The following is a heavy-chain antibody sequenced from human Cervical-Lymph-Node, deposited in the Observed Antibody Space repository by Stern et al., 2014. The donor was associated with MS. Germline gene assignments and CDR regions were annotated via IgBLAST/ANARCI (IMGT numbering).Heavy chain of an antibody. CDR2: IYPGDSDT. CDR1: GYSFPANG. Sequence: EVQLVESGAEVKKPGGSLKISGKGSGYSFPANGIAWVRQRPGKGLGWLVLIYPGDSDTRYSPSFQVQVTISADKSISTAYLQWSSLKASDTAMYYCARDYGDYAFDYWGQGTLVTVSS. V-gene: IGHV5-51*01. J-gene: IGHJ4*02. CDR3: ARDYGDYAFDY. D-gene: IGHD4-17*01.